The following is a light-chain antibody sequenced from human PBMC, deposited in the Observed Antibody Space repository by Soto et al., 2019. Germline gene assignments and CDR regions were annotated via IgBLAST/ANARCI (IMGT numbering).Light chain of an antibody. J-gene: IGKJ4*01. Sequence: EIVMTQSPATLSVSPGERATLSCRASQSVSSNLAWYQQKPGQAPRLLIDGASTRATGIPARFSGSGSGTEFILTISSLQSEDFAVYYCQQYNDWPLTFGGGTRVEIE. CDR3: QQYNDWPLT. CDR1: QSVSSN. CDR2: GAS. V-gene: IGKV3-15*01.